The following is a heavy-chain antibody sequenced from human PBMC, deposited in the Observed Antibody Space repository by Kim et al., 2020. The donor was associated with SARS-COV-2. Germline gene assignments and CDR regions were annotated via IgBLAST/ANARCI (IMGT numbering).Heavy chain of an antibody. J-gene: IGHJ6*02. CDR2: IYPGDSDT. D-gene: IGHD2-21*02. CDR3: ARRTVVTPGYYYYYGMDV. CDR1: GYSFTSYW. V-gene: IGHV5-51*01. Sequence: GESLKISCKGSGYSFTSYWIGWVRQMPGKGLEWMGIIYPGDSDTRYSPSFQGQVTISADKSISTAYLQWSSLKASDTAMYYCARRTVVTPGYYYYYGMDVWGQGTTVTVSS.